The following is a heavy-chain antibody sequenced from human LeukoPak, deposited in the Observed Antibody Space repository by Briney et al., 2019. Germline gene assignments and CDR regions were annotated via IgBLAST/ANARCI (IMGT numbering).Heavy chain of an antibody. V-gene: IGHV7-4-1*02. CDR3: ARDRRGYSYGYRQYYFDY. CDR2: INPNTGNL. J-gene: IGHJ4*02. Sequence: AAVKVSCKASGYTFTSYVMNWVRQAPGHGLEWVGWINPNTGNLTYAQGFTGRFVFSLDTSVSTAYLQISSLEAEDTAGYFCARDRRGYSYGYRQYYFDYWGQGTLVTVSS. D-gene: IGHD5-18*01. CDR1: GYTFTSYV.